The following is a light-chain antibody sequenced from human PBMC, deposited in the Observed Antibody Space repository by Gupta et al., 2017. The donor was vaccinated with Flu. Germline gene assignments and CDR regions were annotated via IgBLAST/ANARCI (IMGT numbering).Light chain of an antibody. Sequence: DIQMTQSPSTLSASVGDRVTITCRASQSISSWLAWYQQKPGKAPKLLIYKAYSVERGVPLRFSGSGSGSAFTLSIISRQPDAFANYYSHQENSSSKTFGPGTKVEIK. CDR3: HQENSSSKT. CDR2: KAY. V-gene: IGKV1-5*03. J-gene: IGKJ1*01. CDR1: QSISSW.